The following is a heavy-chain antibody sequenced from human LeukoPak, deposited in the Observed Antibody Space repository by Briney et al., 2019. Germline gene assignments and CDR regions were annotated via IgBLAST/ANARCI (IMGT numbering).Heavy chain of an antibody. V-gene: IGHV3-33*01. CDR2: IWYDGSNK. J-gene: IGHJ5*02. D-gene: IGHD2-2*01. Sequence: GRSLGLSCAASGFTFRNYDMYWVRQAPGKGLEWVAVIWYDGSNKYYADSVKGRFTISRDNSKNTLYLQMNSLRAEDTAVYYCARRLTQYDCFDPWGQGILVTVSS. CDR3: ARRLTQYDCFDP. CDR1: GFTFRNYD.